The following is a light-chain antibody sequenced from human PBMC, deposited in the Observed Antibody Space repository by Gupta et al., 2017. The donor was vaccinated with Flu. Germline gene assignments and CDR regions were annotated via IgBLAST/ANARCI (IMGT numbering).Light chain of an antibody. V-gene: IGKV3-11*01. CDR2: DAS. CDR3: QQRSDLPMYT. Sequence: PGERAVLSCRASQSVRPSLAWYQQKPGQAPRLLMYDASRRAGGIPARFSGSGSGTDFTLTISTREPEDFAVYYCQQRSDLPMYTFGQGTKLEIK. CDR1: QSVRPS. J-gene: IGKJ2*01.